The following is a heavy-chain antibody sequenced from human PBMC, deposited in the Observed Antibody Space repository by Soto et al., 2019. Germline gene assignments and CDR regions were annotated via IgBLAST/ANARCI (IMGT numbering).Heavy chain of an antibody. CDR3: ANGGLHGSIDGGLSYFHH. Sequence: EVQMLESGGYLVQPGGSLRVSCASGFTFSHYTMAWVRQAPGKGLEWVSGFSRSNGVAYYADSVKGRFTISRDNSKNTVFLQMNSPRAEDTAVYYCANGGLHGSIDGGLSYFHHWDQGTLVTVSS. D-gene: IGHD2-15*01. V-gene: IGHV3-23*01. J-gene: IGHJ4*02. CDR1: GFTFSHYT. CDR2: FSRSNGVA.